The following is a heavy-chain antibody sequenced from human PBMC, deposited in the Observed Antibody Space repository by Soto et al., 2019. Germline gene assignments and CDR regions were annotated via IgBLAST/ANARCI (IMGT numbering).Heavy chain of an antibody. V-gene: IGHV3-30*18. Sequence: GGSLRLSCAASGFTFSSYGMHWVRQAPGKWLEWVAVISYDGSNKYYADSVKGRFTISRDNSKNTLYLQMNSLRAEDTAVYYCAKDRVTMVRGVISYYYGMDVWGQGTTVTVSS. CDR3: AKDRVTMVRGVISYYYGMDV. CDR2: ISYDGSNK. D-gene: IGHD3-10*01. CDR1: GFTFSSYG. J-gene: IGHJ6*02.